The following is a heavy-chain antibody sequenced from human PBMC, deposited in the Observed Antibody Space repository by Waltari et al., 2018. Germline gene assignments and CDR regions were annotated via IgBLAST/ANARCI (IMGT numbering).Heavy chain of an antibody. D-gene: IGHD2-2*01. CDR2: INHSGST. CDR3: ARVVVPAAMGPYYFVY. J-gene: IGHJ4*02. Sequence: QVQLQQWGAGLLKPSETLSLTCAVYGGSFSGYYWSWIRQPPGKGLEWIGEINHSGSTNYNPSLKSRVTISVDTSKNQFSLKLSSVTAADTAVYYCARVVVPAAMGPYYFVYWGQGTLVTVSS. CDR1: GGSFSGYY. V-gene: IGHV4-34*01.